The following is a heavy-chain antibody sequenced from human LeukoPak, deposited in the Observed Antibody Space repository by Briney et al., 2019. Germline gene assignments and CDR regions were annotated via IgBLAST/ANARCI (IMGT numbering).Heavy chain of an antibody. CDR1: AYTFTSYA. Sequence: ASVTVSCTASAYTFTSYAISWMRQAPGQGLEWMGWISVYSGNTNYAQKLQGRVTMTTDTSTNTAYMELRSLRFDDTAVYYCARDLAGIVGVTAWFDPWGQGTLVTVSS. D-gene: IGHD1-26*01. CDR2: ISVYSGNT. CDR3: ARDLAGIVGVTAWFDP. V-gene: IGHV1-18*01. J-gene: IGHJ5*02.